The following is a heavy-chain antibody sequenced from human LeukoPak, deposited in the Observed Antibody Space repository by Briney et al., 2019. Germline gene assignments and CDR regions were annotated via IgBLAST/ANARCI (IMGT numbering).Heavy chain of an antibody. CDR1: GFTFSSYA. Sequence: QAGRSLRLSCAASGFTFSSYAMSWVRQAPGKGLEWVSAISGSGGSTYYADSVKGRFTISRDNSKNTLYLQMNSLRAEDTAVYYCAKDRRLVVVTSYVYYWGQGTLVTLSS. J-gene: IGHJ4*02. D-gene: IGHD3-22*01. CDR3: AKDRRLVVVTSYVYY. CDR2: ISGSGGST. V-gene: IGHV3-23*01.